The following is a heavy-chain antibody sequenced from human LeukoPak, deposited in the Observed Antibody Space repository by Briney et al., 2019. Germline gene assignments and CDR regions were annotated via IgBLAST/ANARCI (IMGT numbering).Heavy chain of an antibody. D-gene: IGHD5-24*01. Sequence: PSETVSLTCTVSGGSISSYYWSWIRQPPGKGLEWIGYIYYTGSTNYNPSLKSRVTISVDTSKNQFSLKLSSVTAADTAVYYCARYGWLHRTAFDYWGQGTLVTVSS. J-gene: IGHJ4*02. CDR2: IYYTGST. CDR1: GGSISSYY. CDR3: ARYGWLHRTAFDY. V-gene: IGHV4-59*01.